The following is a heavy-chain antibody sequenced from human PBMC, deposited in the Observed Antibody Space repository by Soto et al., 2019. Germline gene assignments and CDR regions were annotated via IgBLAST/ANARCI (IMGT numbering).Heavy chain of an antibody. CDR1: GFTFSSYA. V-gene: IGHV3-30-3*01. J-gene: IGHJ4*02. D-gene: IGHD2-2*01. CDR3: ARGPSRLTRFDY. CDR2: ISYDGSNK. Sequence: QVQLVESGGGVVQPGRSLRLSCAASGFTFSSYAMHWVRQAPGKGLEWVAVISYDGSNKYDTDSVKGRFTISRDNSKNTLYLPMISLRAEDTAVYYCARGPSRLTRFDYWGQGTLVTVSS.